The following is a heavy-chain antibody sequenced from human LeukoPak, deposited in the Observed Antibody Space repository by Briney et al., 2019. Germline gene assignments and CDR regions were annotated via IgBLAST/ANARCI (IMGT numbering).Heavy chain of an antibody. V-gene: IGHV4-30-4*01. CDR1: GGSISSGDHY. Sequence: PSQTLSLTCTVSGGSISSGDHYWSWIRQPPGKGLEWIGYIYYSGSTYYNPSLKSRVTISVDTSKNQFSLKLSSVTAADTAVYYCARADASSGYYDNWFDPWGQGTLVTVSS. D-gene: IGHD3-22*01. CDR2: IYYSGST. CDR3: ARADASSGYYDNWFDP. J-gene: IGHJ5*02.